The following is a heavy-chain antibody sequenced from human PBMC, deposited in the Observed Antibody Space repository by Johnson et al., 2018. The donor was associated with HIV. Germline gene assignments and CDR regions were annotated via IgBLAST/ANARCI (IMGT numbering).Heavy chain of an antibody. V-gene: IGHV3-9*03. CDR2: ISWNSRSI. D-gene: IGHD1-26*01. Sequence: VQLVESGGGSVQPGRSLRPSCAASGFTFDDYAMHWVRQAPGKGLEWVSGISWNSRSIGYVDSVKGRFTISRDNAKNSLYLQMNSLRAEDMALYYCAKDKGWELPARAAFDIWGQGTMVNVSS. CDR3: AKDKGWELPARAAFDI. CDR1: GFTFDDYA. J-gene: IGHJ3*02.